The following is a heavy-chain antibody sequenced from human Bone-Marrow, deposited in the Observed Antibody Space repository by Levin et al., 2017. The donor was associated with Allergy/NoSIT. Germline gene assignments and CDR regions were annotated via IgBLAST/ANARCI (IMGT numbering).Heavy chain of an antibody. D-gene: IGHD2-21*02. Sequence: SVKVSCKASGGTPSTHTFTWVRQAPGQGLEWMGRINPILGITNFAQKFQGRVTLTADKSTTTAYMELSSLRSEDTAIYYCARPANCGGDCYALDIWGQGTMVAVSS. CDR3: ARPANCGGDCYALDI. J-gene: IGHJ3*02. CDR2: INPILGIT. V-gene: IGHV1-69*02. CDR1: GGTPSTHT.